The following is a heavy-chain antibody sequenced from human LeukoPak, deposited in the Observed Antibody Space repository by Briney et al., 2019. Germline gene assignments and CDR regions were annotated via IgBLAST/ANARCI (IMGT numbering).Heavy chain of an antibody. V-gene: IGHV4-39*07. CDR2: IYYSGST. J-gene: IGHJ4*02. D-gene: IGHD3-22*01. CDR3: ARDSGSNYYDSSGYSDY. Sequence: SETLSLTCTVSGGSISSSSYYWGWIRQPPGKGLEWIGSIYYSGSTYYNPSIKIRVTISVDTSKNQFSLKLSSVTAADTAVYYCARDSGSNYYDSSGYSDYWGQGTLVTVSS. CDR1: GGSISSSSYY.